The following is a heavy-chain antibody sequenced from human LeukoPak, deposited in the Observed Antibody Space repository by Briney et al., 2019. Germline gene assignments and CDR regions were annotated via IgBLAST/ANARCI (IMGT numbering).Heavy chain of an antibody. Sequence: SETLSLTCTVSGGSISSYYWSWIRQPPGKGLEWIGCIYYSGSTNYNPSLKSRVTISVDTSKNQFSLKLSSVTAADTAVYYCARSGGSSPNSYYYYYYYMDVWGKGTTVTVSS. CDR3: ARSGGSSPNSYYYYYYYMDV. D-gene: IGHD6-6*01. V-gene: IGHV4-59*01. J-gene: IGHJ6*03. CDR2: IYYSGST. CDR1: GGSISSYY.